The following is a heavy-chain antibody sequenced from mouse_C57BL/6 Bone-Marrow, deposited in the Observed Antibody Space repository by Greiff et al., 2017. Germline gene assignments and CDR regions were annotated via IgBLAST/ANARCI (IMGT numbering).Heavy chain of an antibody. Sequence: VKLMESGPELVKPGASVKLSCKASGYTFTSYDINWVKQRPGQGLEWIGLIYPRDGSTKYNEKFKGKATLTVDTSSSTAYMELHSLTSEDSAVYCCARLEFDGSSGDWYFDVWGTGTTVTVSS. V-gene: IGHV1-85*01. J-gene: IGHJ1*03. CDR3: ARLEFDGSSGDWYFDV. CDR2: IYPRDGST. CDR1: GYTFTSYD. D-gene: IGHD1-1*01.